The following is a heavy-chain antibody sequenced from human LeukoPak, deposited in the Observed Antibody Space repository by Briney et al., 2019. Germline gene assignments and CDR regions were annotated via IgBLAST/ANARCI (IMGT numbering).Heavy chain of an antibody. CDR1: GGSFSGYY. Sequence: SETLSLTCAVYGGSFSGYYWSWIRQPPGKGLEWIGEINHSGSTNYNPSLKSRVTISVDTSKNQFSLRLSSVTAADTAVYYCAMDNWGDLYLDNWGQGTLVTVSS. D-gene: IGHD1-1*01. CDR3: AMDNWGDLYLDN. J-gene: IGHJ4*02. V-gene: IGHV4-34*01. CDR2: INHSGST.